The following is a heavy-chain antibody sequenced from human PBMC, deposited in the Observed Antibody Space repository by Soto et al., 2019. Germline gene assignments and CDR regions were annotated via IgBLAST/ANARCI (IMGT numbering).Heavy chain of an antibody. CDR3: ARGYCSGGSCYYYYGLDV. J-gene: IGHJ6*02. CDR1: GYSFTTNW. Sequence: GESLKISCKGSGYSFTTNWIGWVRQMPGKGLEWMGATYPGNSETKYSPSFQGQVTISADKSIRTAYLQWSSLKASDTAMYFCARGYCSGGSCYYYYGLDVWGQGTTVTVSS. V-gene: IGHV5-51*01. CDR2: TYPGNSET. D-gene: IGHD2-15*01.